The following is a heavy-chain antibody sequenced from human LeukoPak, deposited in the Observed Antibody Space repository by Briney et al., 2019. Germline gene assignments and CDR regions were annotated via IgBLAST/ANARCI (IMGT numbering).Heavy chain of an antibody. D-gene: IGHD2-15*01. Sequence: ASVKVSCKASGYTFASYDINWVRQATGQGLEWMGWMNPNSGNTGYAQKFQGRVTMTRNTPISTAYMELSSLRSEDTAVYYCARALGYCSGGSCYPSGSWGQGTLVTVSS. CDR2: MNPNSGNT. CDR1: GYTFASYD. V-gene: IGHV1-8*01. CDR3: ARALGYCSGGSCYPSGS. J-gene: IGHJ4*02.